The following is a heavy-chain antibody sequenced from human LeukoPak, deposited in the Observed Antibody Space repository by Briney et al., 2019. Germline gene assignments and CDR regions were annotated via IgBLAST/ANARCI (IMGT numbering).Heavy chain of an antibody. D-gene: IGHD6-13*01. CDR3: AKEASSSFDAFDI. V-gene: IGHV3-23*01. CDR1: GFTFNTYA. Sequence: GRSLRLSCTASGFTFNTYAVHWVRQAPGKGLEWVSAISGSGGSTYYADSVKGRFTISRDNSKNTLYLQMNSLRAEDTAVYYCAKEASSSFDAFDIWGQGTMVTVSS. CDR2: ISGSGGST. J-gene: IGHJ3*02.